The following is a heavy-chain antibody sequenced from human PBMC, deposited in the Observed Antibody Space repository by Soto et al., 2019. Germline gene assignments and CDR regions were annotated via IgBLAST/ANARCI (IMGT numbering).Heavy chain of an antibody. Sequence: ASVKVSCKAPGYTFTGYYMHWVRQAPGQGQEWMGWINPNSGGTNYAQKFQGWVTMTRDTSISTAYMELSRLRSDDTAVYYCASGHSYLWSGYINWFDHWGQGTLVTISS. CDR3: ASGHSYLWSGYINWFDH. CDR2: INPNSGGT. J-gene: IGHJ5*02. V-gene: IGHV1-2*04. CDR1: GYTFTGYY. D-gene: IGHD3-3*01.